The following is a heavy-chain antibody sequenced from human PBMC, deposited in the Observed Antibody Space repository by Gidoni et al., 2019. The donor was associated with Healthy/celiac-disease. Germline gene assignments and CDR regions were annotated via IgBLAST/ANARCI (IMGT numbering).Heavy chain of an antibody. Sequence: QVQLVESGGGVVQPGRSLRLSCEASGFPFSNYDIPWGRQAPGKGLDWVAFKSYDGSNKYYAASVKGRFTISRDNSKNTLYLQMKSLRAEDTAVYYCAKFHMGPRRYFDWFIHYFDYWGQGTLVTVSS. CDR2: KSYDGSNK. CDR3: AKFHMGPRRYFDWFIHYFDY. J-gene: IGHJ4*02. V-gene: IGHV3-30*18. CDR1: GFPFSNYD. D-gene: IGHD3-9*01.